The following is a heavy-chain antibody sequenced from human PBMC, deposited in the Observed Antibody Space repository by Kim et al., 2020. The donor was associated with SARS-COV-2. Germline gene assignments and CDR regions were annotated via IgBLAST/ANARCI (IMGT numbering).Heavy chain of an antibody. J-gene: IGHJ5*02. CDR2: IYYSGST. V-gene: IGHV4-59*08. D-gene: IGHD3-10*01. CDR3: ARGLWFGEWIPWFDP. CDR1: GGSISSYY. Sequence: SETLSLTCTVSGGSISSYYWSWIRQPPGKGLEWIGYIYYSGSTNYNPSLKSRVTISVDTSKNQFSLKLSSVTAADTAVYYCARGLWFGEWIPWFDPWGQGTLVTVSS.